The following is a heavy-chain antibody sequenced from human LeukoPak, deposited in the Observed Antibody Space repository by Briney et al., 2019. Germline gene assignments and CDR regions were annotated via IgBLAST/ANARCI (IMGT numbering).Heavy chain of an antibody. Sequence: NPGGSLRLSCAASGFTFSSYAMSWVRQAPGKGLEWVGRIKSKTDGGTTDYAAPVKGRFTISRDDSKNTLYLQMNSLKTEDTAVYYCTTDPGRELRFLEWLRSTSNSDYWGQGTLVTVSS. V-gene: IGHV3-15*01. CDR2: IKSKTDGGTT. J-gene: IGHJ4*02. CDR3: TTDPGRELRFLEWLRSTSNSDY. CDR1: GFTFSSYA. D-gene: IGHD3-3*01.